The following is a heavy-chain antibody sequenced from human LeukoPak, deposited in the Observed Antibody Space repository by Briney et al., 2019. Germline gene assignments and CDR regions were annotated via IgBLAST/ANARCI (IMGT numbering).Heavy chain of an antibody. D-gene: IGHD2-2*03. V-gene: IGHV3-7*01. J-gene: IGHJ6*04. Sequence: GGSLRLSCAASGFTFSSYWMSWVRQAPGKGLEWVANIKQDGSEKYYVDSVKGRFTISRDNAKNSLYLQMNSLRAEDTAVYYCARDYGLGIVVVPAASGESDVWGKGTTVTVSS. CDR1: GFTFSSYW. CDR2: IKQDGSEK. CDR3: ARDYGLGIVVVPAASGESDV.